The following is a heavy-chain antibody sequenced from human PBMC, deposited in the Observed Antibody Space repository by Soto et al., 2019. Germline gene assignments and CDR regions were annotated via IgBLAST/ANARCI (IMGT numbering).Heavy chain of an antibody. V-gene: IGHV3-30*18. CDR2: ISYDGSNK. CDR3: AKDSVRFFPPAGYMDV. CDR1: GFTFSSYG. Sequence: QVQLVESGGGVVQPGRSLRLSCAASGFTFSSYGMHWVRQAPGKGLEWVAVISYDGSNKYYADSVKGRFTISRDNSKNTLYLQMNSLRAEDTAVYYCAKDSVRFFPPAGYMDVWGQGTTVTVSS. D-gene: IGHD3-3*01. J-gene: IGHJ6*02.